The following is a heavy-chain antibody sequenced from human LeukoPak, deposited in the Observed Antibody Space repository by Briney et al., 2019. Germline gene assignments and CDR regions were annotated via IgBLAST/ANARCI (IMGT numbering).Heavy chain of an antibody. CDR2: IIPIFGTA. J-gene: IGHJ4*02. CDR3: AVPKGGSSWYAQIDY. D-gene: IGHD6-13*01. CDR1: GGTFSSYA. V-gene: IGHV1-69*05. Sequence: SVKVSCKASGGTFSSYAISWVRQAPGQGLEWMGGIIPIFGTANYAQKFQGRVTITTDESTSTAYMELSSLGSEDTAAYYCAVPKGGSSWYAQIDYWGQGTLVTVSS.